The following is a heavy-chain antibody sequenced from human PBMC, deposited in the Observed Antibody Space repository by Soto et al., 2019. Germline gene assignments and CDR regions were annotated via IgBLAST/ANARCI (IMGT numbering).Heavy chain of an antibody. J-gene: IGHJ4*02. CDR2: IIGGGSTT. Sequence: GGSLRLSCAASGFTFSNYAMNWVRQAPGQGLEWVSAIIGGGSTTYYADSVSVRFTISRNNSRNRVHLQIDSLRAEDTAVYYCAKDLDDYSSAIDFWGQGTLVSVSS. V-gene: IGHV3-23*01. CDR1: GFTFSNYA. CDR3: AKDLDDYSSAIDF. D-gene: IGHD4-4*01.